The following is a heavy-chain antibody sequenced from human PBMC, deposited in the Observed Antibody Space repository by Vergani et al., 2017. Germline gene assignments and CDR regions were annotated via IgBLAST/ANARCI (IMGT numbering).Heavy chain of an antibody. V-gene: IGHV4-34*01. CDR1: GGSFSGYY. CDR3: AREGADRRSYTSTRYKGWFDP. Sequence: QVQLQQWGAGLLKPSETLSLTCAVYGGSFSGYYWSWIRQPPGKGLEWIGEINHSGSTNFNPSLKSRVTMSVDTSKNQFSLKLSSVTAADTAVYYCAREGADRRSYTSTRYKGWFDPWGQGTLVTVSS. D-gene: IGHD6-13*01. CDR2: INHSGST. J-gene: IGHJ5*02.